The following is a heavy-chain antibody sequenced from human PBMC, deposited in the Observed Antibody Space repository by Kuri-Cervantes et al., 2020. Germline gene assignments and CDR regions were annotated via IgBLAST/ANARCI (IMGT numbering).Heavy chain of an antibody. CDR3: ARDDISGSSLGSYYFDY. CDR1: GFTFSSYG. Sequence: GESLKISCAASGFTFSSYGMHWVRQAPGKGLEWVAVISYDGSNKYYADSVKGRFTISRDNSKNTLHLQMNSLRAEDTAVYYCARDDISGSSLGSYYFDYWGQGTLVTVSS. D-gene: IGHD1-26*01. J-gene: IGHJ4*02. CDR2: ISYDGSNK. V-gene: IGHV3-30*03.